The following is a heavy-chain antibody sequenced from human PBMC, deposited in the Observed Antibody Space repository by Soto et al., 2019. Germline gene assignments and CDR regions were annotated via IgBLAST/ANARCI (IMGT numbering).Heavy chain of an antibody. CDR3: AKVSSSWYSGFFDF. V-gene: IGHV3-23*01. J-gene: IGHJ4*02. Sequence: GGSXRLSCTASGFTFSSHAMTWVRQAPGKGLEWVSGLSDSGGSTYYADSVKGRFTISRDNSMNTLYLQMNTLRAEDTAVYYCAKVSSSWYSGFFDFWGQGTLVTVSS. CDR1: GFTFSSHA. D-gene: IGHD6-13*01. CDR2: LSDSGGST.